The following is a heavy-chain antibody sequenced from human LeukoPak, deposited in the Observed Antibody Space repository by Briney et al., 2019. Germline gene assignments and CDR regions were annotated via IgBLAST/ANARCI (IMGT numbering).Heavy chain of an antibody. D-gene: IGHD2-2*01. J-gene: IGHJ4*02. CDR2: ISAYNGNT. Sequence: GASVKVSCKASGYTFTSYGISWVRQAPGQGLEWMGWISAYNGNTNYAQKLQGRVTITTDTSTSTAYMELRSLRSDDTAVYYCARGVAGYCSSTSCPYYFDYWGQGTLVTVSS. V-gene: IGHV1-18*01. CDR1: GYTFTSYG. CDR3: ARGVAGYCSSTSCPYYFDY.